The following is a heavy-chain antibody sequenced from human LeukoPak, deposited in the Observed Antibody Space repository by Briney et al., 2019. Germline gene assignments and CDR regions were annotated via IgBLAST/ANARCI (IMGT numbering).Heavy chain of an antibody. CDR3: AKGGVEMATP. Sequence: GGSLRLSCAASGFTFSSYAMSWVRQAPGKGLEGGSAISGSGDRTYYADSVKGRFTISRDNSKNTLYLQMNSLRAEDTAVYYCAKGGVEMATPWGQGTLVTVSS. CDR1: GFTFSSYA. V-gene: IGHV3-23*01. CDR2: ISGSGDRT. D-gene: IGHD5-24*01. J-gene: IGHJ4*02.